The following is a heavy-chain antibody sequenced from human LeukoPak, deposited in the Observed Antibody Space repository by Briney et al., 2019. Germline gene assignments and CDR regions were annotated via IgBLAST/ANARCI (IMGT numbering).Heavy chain of an antibody. CDR3: ARDVDTRGHYARFDP. CDR1: GFTFSNYG. Sequence: GRSLRLSCAASGFTFSNYGIHWVRQGPGKGLEWVAVISYDGSKKYYADSVKGRFTISRDSSKNTVDVQMSSLRAEDTALYYCARDVDTRGHYARFDPWGQGTLVTVSS. V-gene: IGHV3-33*05. CDR2: ISYDGSKK. J-gene: IGHJ5*02. D-gene: IGHD5-18*01.